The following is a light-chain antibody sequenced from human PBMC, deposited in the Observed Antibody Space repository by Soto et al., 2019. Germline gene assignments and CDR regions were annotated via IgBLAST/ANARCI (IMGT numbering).Light chain of an antibody. CDR2: LEGSGSY. V-gene: IGLV4-60*02. Sequence: QLVLTQSSSASASLGSSVKLTCTLSSGHSSYIIAWHQQQPGKAPRYLMKLEGSGSYNKGSGVPDRFSGSRSGADRYLTISNLQFEDEADYYCETCDSNTRVFGGGTK. J-gene: IGLJ3*02. CDR1: SGHSSYI. CDR3: ETCDSNTRV.